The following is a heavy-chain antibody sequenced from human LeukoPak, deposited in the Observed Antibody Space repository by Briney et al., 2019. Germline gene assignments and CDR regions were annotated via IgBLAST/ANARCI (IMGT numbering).Heavy chain of an antibody. V-gene: IGHV4-39*07. CDR2: VYSSGNT. J-gene: IGHJ4*02. CDR3: ARGYFGSGTYSNYFDD. CDR1: GDSISSSAYT. D-gene: IGHD3-10*01. Sequence: TSVTLSLTCTVSGDSISSSAYTWGWIRQPPGKGLEWIGAVYSSGNTHYNPSLKSRVTMSVDTSKNQCSLTLSSVTAADTAVYYCARGYFGSGTYSNYFDDWGQGTLVTVSS.